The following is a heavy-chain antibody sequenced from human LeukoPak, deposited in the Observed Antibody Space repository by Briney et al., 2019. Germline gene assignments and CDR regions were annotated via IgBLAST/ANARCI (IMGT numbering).Heavy chain of an antibody. D-gene: IGHD5-18*01. CDR3: ARQARGYSYADFDY. CDR2: VNSDGSGT. V-gene: IGHV3-74*01. CDR1: GFTFSRYS. Sequence: GGSLRLSCAASGFTFSRYSMHWVRQAPGKGLVWVSHVNSDGSGTDYADSVKGRFTISRDNAKNTLYLQMNSLRAEDTAVYYCARQARGYSYADFDYWGQGTLVTVSS. J-gene: IGHJ4*02.